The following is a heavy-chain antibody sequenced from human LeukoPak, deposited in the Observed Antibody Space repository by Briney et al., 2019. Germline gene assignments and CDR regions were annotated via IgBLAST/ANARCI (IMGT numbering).Heavy chain of an antibody. CDR1: GGSFSGYY. J-gene: IGHJ4*02. V-gene: IGHV4-34*01. D-gene: IGHD2-15*01. CDR2: INHSGST. Sequence: SETLSLTCAVYGGSFSGYYWSWIRQPPGKGPEWIGEINHSGSTNYNPSLKSRVTISVDTSKNQFSLKLSSVTAADTAVYYCARLCGGSCYSVPDWGQGTLVTVSS. CDR3: ARLCGGSCYSVPD.